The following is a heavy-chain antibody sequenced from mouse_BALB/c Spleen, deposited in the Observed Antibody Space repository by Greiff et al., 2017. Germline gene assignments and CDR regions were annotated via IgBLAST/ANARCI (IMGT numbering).Heavy chain of an antibody. CDR3: ARDYAMDY. Sequence: DVQLVESGGGLVQPGGSLKLSCAASGFTFSSYGMSWVRQTPDKRLELVATINSNGGSTYYPDSVKGRFTISRDNAKNTLYLQMSSLKSEDTAMYYCARDYAMDYWGQGTSVTVSS. CDR2: INSNGGST. V-gene: IGHV5-6-3*01. CDR1: GFTFSSYG. J-gene: IGHJ4*01.